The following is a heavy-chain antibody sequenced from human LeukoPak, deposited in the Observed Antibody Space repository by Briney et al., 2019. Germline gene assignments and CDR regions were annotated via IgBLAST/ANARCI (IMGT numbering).Heavy chain of an antibody. D-gene: IGHD4-17*01. CDR2: TSGSGGNT. CDR3: AKDPNGDYVGAFDFQR. V-gene: IGHV3-23*01. J-gene: IGHJ1*01. Sequence: GGSLRLSCAGSGFTFANYAMVWVRQTPGKGLQWVSATSGSGGNTYYADSVQGRFTMSRDNSKNTLYLQMNSLRAEDTAVYYCAKDPNGDYVGAFDFQRWGQGTQVTVSS. CDR1: GFTFANYA.